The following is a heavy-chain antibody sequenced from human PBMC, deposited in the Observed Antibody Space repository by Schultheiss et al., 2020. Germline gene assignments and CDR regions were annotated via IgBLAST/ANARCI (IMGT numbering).Heavy chain of an antibody. CDR1: GGSFSGYY. J-gene: IGHJ4*02. CDR3: ARVHIVVVTDPTVDYFDY. Sequence: SETLSLTCAVYGGSFSGYYWSWIRQPPGKGLEWIGYIYYSGSTYYNPSLKSRVTISVDTSKNQFSLKLSSVTAADTAVYYCARVHIVVVTDPTVDYFDYWGQGTLGNVS. D-gene: IGHD2-21*02. CDR2: IYYSGST. V-gene: IGHV4-34*09.